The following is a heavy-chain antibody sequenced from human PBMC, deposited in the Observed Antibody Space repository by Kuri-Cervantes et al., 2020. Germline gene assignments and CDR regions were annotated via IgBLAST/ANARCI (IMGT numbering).Heavy chain of an antibody. Sequence: SLKISCAASGFTFDDYAMHWVRQAPGKGLEWVSGISWNSGSIGYADSVKGRFTISRDNAKNSLYLQMNSLRAEDTALYYCAKGDPTQWLVRLDYWGQGTLVRLL. CDR2: ISWNSGSI. CDR1: GFTFDDYA. CDR3: AKGDPTQWLVRLDY. V-gene: IGHV3-9*01. D-gene: IGHD6-19*01. J-gene: IGHJ4*02.